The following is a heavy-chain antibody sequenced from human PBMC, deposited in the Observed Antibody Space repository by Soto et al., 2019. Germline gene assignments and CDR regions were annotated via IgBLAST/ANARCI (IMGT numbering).Heavy chain of an antibody. Sequence: QVQLQESGPGLVKPSQTLSLTCTVSGGSISSGGYYWSWIRQHPGKGLEWIGYIYYSGSTYYNPSHKSQVTISVDTSQNQFSLKLSSVTAADTAVYYCARLNRGAFDIWGQGTMVTVSS. V-gene: IGHV4-31*01. CDR1: GGSISSGGYY. J-gene: IGHJ3*02. CDR2: IYYSGST. CDR3: ARLNRGAFDI. D-gene: IGHD3-16*01.